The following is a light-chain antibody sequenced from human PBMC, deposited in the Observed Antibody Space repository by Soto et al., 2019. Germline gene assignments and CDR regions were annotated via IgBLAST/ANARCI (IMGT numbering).Light chain of an antibody. Sequence: IWRTKSPSFLSASTGDRVTIICRMSQGISSYLAWYQQKPGKAPELLIYAASTLQSGVPSRFSGSGSGTEFTLTISRLQPEYFATYYCLQDYYYPPTFGGGTKVDIK. J-gene: IGKJ4*01. CDR1: QGISSY. CDR3: LQDYYYPPT. V-gene: IGKV1D-8*02. CDR2: AAS.